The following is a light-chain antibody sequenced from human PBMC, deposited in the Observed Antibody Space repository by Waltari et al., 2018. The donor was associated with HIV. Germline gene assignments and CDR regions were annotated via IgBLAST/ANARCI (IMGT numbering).Light chain of an antibody. CDR1: SSNIGARED. CDR2: GNT. J-gene: IGLJ2*01. CDR3: QSYDNSLNAVV. Sequence: QSVLTQPPSVSGASGQRVIISCTGSSSNIGAREDVHWYQQLPGAVPKVLIYGNTNRPSGVPDRFSGSKSGASASLAIAGLQTDDEADYYCQSYDNSLNAVVFGGGTRLTVL. V-gene: IGLV1-40*01.